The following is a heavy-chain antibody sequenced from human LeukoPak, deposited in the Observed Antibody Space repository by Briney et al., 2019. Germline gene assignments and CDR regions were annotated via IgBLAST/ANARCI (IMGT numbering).Heavy chain of an antibody. V-gene: IGHV3-48*02. CDR3: VRDQFYAFDV. CDR2: IRTSGGVV. Sequence: GGSLRLSCAASGFTFTSYTMNWVRQAPGKGLEWISYIRTSGGVVSYTDCVRGRFTISTDSAKNSLYLQMNSLRDDDTAVYYCVRDQFYAFDVWGQGTMVTVSS. CDR1: GFTFTSYT. J-gene: IGHJ3*01.